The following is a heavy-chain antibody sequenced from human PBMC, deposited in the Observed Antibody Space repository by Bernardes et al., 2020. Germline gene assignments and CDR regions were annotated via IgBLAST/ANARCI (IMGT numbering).Heavy chain of an antibody. V-gene: IGHV3-72*01. CDR2: TRNKANSYTT. D-gene: IGHD5-18*01. J-gene: IGHJ6*03. CDR3: ARAPGGDSYGLYYYYYYMDV. Sequence: GGSLRLSCAASGFTFSDHYMDWVRQAPGKGLEWVGRTRNKANSYTTEYAASVKGRFTISRDDSKNSLYLQMNSLKTEDTAVYYCARAPGGDSYGLYYYYYYMDVWGKGTTVTVSS. CDR1: GFTFSDHY.